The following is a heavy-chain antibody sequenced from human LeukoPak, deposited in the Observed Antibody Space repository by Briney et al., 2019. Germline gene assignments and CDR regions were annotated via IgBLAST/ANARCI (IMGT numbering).Heavy chain of an antibody. Sequence: GGSLRLSCAASGFTFSDYYMSWIRQAPGKGLEWVSYISSSGSTIYYADSVKGRFTISRDNAKNSLYLQMNSLRAEDTAVYYCARAIVVVTATTYYFDCWGQGTLVTVSS. CDR2: ISSSGSTI. CDR1: GFTFSDYY. CDR3: ARAIVVVTATTYYFDC. J-gene: IGHJ4*02. V-gene: IGHV3-11*01. D-gene: IGHD2-21*02.